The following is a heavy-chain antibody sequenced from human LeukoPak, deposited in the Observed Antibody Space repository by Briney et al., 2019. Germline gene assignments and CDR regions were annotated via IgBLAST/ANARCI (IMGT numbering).Heavy chain of an antibody. Sequence: GGSLRLSCAASGFTFSSYEMNWVRQAPGKGLEWVSYISSSGSTIYYADSVKGRFTISRDNAKNSLYLQMNSLRAEDTAVYYCAKDWYLRGVIRIFDSWGQGTLVTVSS. CDR3: AKDWYLRGVIRIFDS. J-gene: IGHJ4*02. CDR2: ISSSGSTI. CDR1: GFTFSSYE. V-gene: IGHV3-48*03. D-gene: IGHD3-10*02.